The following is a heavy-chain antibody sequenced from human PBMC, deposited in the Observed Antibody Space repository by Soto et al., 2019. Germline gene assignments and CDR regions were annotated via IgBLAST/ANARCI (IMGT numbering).Heavy chain of an antibody. J-gene: IGHJ2*01. Sequence: QVPLVQSGAEVKKPGSSVKVSCKASGGTFSSYAISWVRQAPGQGLEWMGGIIPIFGTANYAQKFQGRVTITADESTSTAYMELSSLRSEDTAVYYCARTDYYDSSGYSDPRLNWYFDLWGRGTLVTVSS. CDR1: GGTFSSYA. CDR3: ARTDYYDSSGYSDPRLNWYFDL. D-gene: IGHD3-22*01. V-gene: IGHV1-69*01. CDR2: IIPIFGTA.